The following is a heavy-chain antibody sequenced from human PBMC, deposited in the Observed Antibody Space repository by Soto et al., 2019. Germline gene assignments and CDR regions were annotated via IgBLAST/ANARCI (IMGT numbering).Heavy chain of an antibody. CDR1: GYTFTNYG. J-gene: IGHJ6*02. D-gene: IGHD1-26*01. Sequence: QVQLVQSGAEVKKPGASVKVSCKASGYTFTNYGISWVRQAPGQGLEWMGWTSANNGYTKYAQNFQGRVTMTTDTPTSTAYMDVRGLTSDDTAVYYCAREYSGNDNYYYYYGMDVWGQGTTVTVSS. CDR3: AREYSGNDNYYYYYGMDV. V-gene: IGHV1-18*01. CDR2: TSANNGYT.